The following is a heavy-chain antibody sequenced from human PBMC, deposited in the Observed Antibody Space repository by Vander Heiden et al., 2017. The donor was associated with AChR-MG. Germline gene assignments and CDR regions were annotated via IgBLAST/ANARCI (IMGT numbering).Heavy chain of an antibody. CDR2: IRGSGGST. V-gene: IGHV3-23*01. D-gene: IGHD3-16*02. J-gene: IGHJ4*02. CDR1: GFTFSSYA. CDR3: AKGKGTFGGVIADPFDY. Sequence: EVQLLESGGGLVQPGGSLRLSCAASGFTFSSYAMGWVRQAPGKGLGWVSAIRGSGGSTYYADSVKGRFTISRDNSKNTLYLQMNSLRAEDTAVYYCAKGKGTFGGVIADPFDYWGQGTLVTVSS.